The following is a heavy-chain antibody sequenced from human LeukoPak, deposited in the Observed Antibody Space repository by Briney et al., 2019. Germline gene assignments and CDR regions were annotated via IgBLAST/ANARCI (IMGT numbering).Heavy chain of an antibody. CDR1: GFTFSSYS. D-gene: IGHD1-14*01. V-gene: IGHV3-21*01. Sequence: GGSLRLSCAASGFTFSSYSMNWVRQAPGKGLEWVSSISSSSSYIYYADSVKGRFTISRDNAKNSLYLQMNSLRAEDTAVYYCARVMITGWFDPWAWGTLVTVSS. CDR3: ARVMITGWFDP. J-gene: IGHJ5*02. CDR2: ISSSSSYI.